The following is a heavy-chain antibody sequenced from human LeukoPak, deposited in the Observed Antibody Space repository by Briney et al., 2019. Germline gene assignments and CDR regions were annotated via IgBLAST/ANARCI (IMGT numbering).Heavy chain of an antibody. D-gene: IGHD6-6*01. CDR2: INPNSGGT. J-gene: IGHJ3*02. Sequence: ASVKVSCKASGYTFTGYYMHWVRQAPGQGLEWMGWINPNSGGTNYAQKFQGRVTMTRDTSTSTVYMELSSLRSEDTAVYYCARVRARPLAFDIWGQGTMVTVSS. CDR1: GYTFTGYY. CDR3: ARVRARPLAFDI. V-gene: IGHV1-2*02.